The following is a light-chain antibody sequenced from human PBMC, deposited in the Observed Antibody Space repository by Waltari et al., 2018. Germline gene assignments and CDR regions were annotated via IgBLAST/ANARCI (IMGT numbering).Light chain of an antibody. J-gene: IGLJ3*02. V-gene: IGLV3-21*04. Sequence: SYVLTQPPSVSVAPGKTARIACGGNNIGAKSVHWYQERPGQAPVLIIYYDSVRPSGIPERFSGSNSGNTANLTISRVEAGDEADYYCQVWDYDTAHLVFGGGTTLTVV. CDR3: QVWDYDTAHLV. CDR1: NIGAKS. CDR2: YDS.